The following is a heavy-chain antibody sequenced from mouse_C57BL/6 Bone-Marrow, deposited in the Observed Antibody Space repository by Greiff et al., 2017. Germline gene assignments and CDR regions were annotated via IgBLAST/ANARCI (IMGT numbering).Heavy chain of an antibody. V-gene: IGHV10-1*01. CDR2: IRSKSNNYAT. CDR1: GFSFNTYA. D-gene: IGHD2-4*01. J-gene: IGHJ4*01. CDR3: VRLYYDYDDYAMDY. Sequence: EAGGGLVQPKGSLKLSCAASGFSFNTYAMNWVRQAPGKGLEWVARIRSKSNNYATYYADSVKDRFTISRDDSESMLYLQMNNLKTEDTAMYYCVRLYYDYDDYAMDYWGQGTSVTVSS.